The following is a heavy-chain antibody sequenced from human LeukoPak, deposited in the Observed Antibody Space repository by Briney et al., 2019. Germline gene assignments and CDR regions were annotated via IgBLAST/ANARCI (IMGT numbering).Heavy chain of an antibody. V-gene: IGHV4-31*03. J-gene: IGHJ4*02. D-gene: IGHD3-22*01. CDR2: IYYSGST. CDR1: GGSISSGGYY. CDR3: ARDMAPYDSSGAFDY. Sequence: SETLSLTCTVSGGSISSGGYYWSWIRQHPGKGLEWIGYIYYSGSTYYNPSLKSRVTISVDTSKNQFSLKLSPVTAADTAVYYCARDMAPYDSSGAFDYWGQGTLVTVSS.